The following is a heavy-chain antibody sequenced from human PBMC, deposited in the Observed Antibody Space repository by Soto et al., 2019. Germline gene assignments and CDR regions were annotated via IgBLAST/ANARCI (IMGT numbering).Heavy chain of an antibody. CDR3: VEGWNDF. D-gene: IGHD1-1*01. J-gene: IGHJ4*02. CDR1: GFMFSSAW. V-gene: IGHV3-15*01. CDR2: IKSKREGGTT. Sequence: HLVESGGDLVKPGGSLRLSCAASGFMFSSAWMSWVRQAPGKGLEWVGRIKSKREGGTTDYATPVKGRFVISRDDSKNTLYLQMNSLKPDDTAVYYCVEGWNDFWGQGTLVAVSS.